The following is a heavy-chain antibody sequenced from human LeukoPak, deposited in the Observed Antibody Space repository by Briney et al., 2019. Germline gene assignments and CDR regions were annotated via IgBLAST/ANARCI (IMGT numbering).Heavy chain of an antibody. D-gene: IGHD1-26*01. J-gene: IGHJ3*02. CDR3: AKLVAATDAFDI. CDR1: GFTFSSYG. V-gene: IGHV3-30*18. Sequence: PGGSLRLSCAASGFTFSSYGMHWVRQAPGKGLEWVAVISYDGSNKYYADSVKGRFTISRDNSKNTLYLQMSSLRAEDTAVYYCAKLVAATDAFDIWGQGTMVTVSS. CDR2: ISYDGSNK.